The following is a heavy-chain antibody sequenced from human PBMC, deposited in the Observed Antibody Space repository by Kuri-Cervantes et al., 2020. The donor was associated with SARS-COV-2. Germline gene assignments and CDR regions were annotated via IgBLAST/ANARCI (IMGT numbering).Heavy chain of an antibody. CDR1: GYTFTGYY. Sequence: ASVKVSCKASGYTFTGYYMHWVRQAPGQGLEWMGWINPNSGGTNYAQKFQGRVTMTTDTSTSTAYMELSSLRSEDTAVYYCATTYAYCGGDCSTFGYWGQGTLVTVSS. J-gene: IGHJ4*02. CDR3: ATTYAYCGGDCSTFGY. CDR2: INPNSGGT. V-gene: IGHV1-2*02. D-gene: IGHD2-21*01.